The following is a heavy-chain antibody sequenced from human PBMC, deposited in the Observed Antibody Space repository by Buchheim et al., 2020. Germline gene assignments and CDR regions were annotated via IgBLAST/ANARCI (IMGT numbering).Heavy chain of an antibody. J-gene: IGHJ4*02. Sequence: QVQLVQSGSEVKKPGSSVKVSCKASGGTFNNYAISWVRQAPGQGLEWMGGIIPLFGTSNYAQNFQGRVTITADKSTSTTYMELRSLTSKDTAIYYCARQFGYDRSDYYFYYWGQGTL. V-gene: IGHV1-69*06. D-gene: IGHD3-22*01. CDR1: GGTFNNYA. CDR3: ARQFGYDRSDYYFYY. CDR2: IIPLFGTS.